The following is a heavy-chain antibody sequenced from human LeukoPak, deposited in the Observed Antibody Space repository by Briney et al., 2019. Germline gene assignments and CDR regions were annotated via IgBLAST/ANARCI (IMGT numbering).Heavy chain of an antibody. Sequence: GGSLRLSCAASGFTFRSYWMHWVRQAPGKGLEWVSRVIRDGSFTNYADSVKGRFTISRDNAKNSLYLQMNSLSAEDTAVYYCVRGYCSSTSCYNLLTKHPFDYWGQGTLVTVSS. CDR1: GFTFRSYW. CDR2: VIRDGSFT. J-gene: IGHJ4*02. V-gene: IGHV3-74*01. D-gene: IGHD2-2*01. CDR3: VRGYCSSTSCYNLLTKHPFDY.